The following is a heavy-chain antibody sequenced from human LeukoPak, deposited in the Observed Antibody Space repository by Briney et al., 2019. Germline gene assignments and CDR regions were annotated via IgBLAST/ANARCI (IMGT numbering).Heavy chain of an antibody. CDR2: IIPIIGTA. CDR1: GGTFSSYA. D-gene: IGHD3-22*01. V-gene: IGHV1-69*05. CDR3: AMALVYYDSSGYLVFDY. Sequence: SVKLSCTASGGTFSSYAISWVRQAPGQGLEWMGRIIPIIGTANYAQNLQGRVTIATDESTSTAYMELSSLRSEDTAVYCCAMALVYYDSSGYLVFDYWGQGTLVTVSS. J-gene: IGHJ4*02.